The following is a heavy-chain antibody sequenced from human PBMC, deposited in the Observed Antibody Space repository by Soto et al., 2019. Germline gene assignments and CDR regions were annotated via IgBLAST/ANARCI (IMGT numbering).Heavy chain of an antibody. J-gene: IGHJ6*02. D-gene: IGHD3-10*01. Sequence: GGSLRLSCAASGFTFSSYGMHWVRQAPGKGLEWVAVISYDGSNKYYADSVKGRFTISRDNSKNTLYLQMNSLRAEDTAVYYCAKVHYGSGSPRPYYYYGMDVWGQGTLVTVSS. V-gene: IGHV3-30*18. CDR2: ISYDGSNK. CDR3: AKVHYGSGSPRPYYYYGMDV. CDR1: GFTFSSYG.